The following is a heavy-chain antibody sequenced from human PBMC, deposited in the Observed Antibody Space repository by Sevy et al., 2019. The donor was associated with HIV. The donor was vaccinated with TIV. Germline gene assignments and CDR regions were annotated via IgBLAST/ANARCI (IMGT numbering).Heavy chain of an antibody. CDR2: INSDGSST. D-gene: IGHD2-2*02. CDR1: GFTFSTYW. V-gene: IGHV3-74*01. J-gene: IGHJ3*02. CDR3: ARLRYCSSTSCYTYYGADAFDI. Sequence: GGSLRLSCAASGFTFSTYWMHWVRQAPGKGLVWVSRINSDGSSTSYADSVKGRFTISRDNAKNTLYLQMNSLRAEDTAVYYCARLRYCSSTSCYTYYGADAFDIWAKGQWSPSPQ.